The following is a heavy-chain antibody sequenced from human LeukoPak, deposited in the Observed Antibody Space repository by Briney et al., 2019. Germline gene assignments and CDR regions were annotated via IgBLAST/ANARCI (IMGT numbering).Heavy chain of an antibody. CDR2: IYYSGST. J-gene: IGHJ4*02. D-gene: IGHD3-10*01. CDR3: ARRRGAWPFDY. Sequence: PSETLSLTCTVSGGSISSSSYYWGWIRQPPGKGLEWIGSIYYSGSTYYNPSLKSRVTISVDTSKNQFSLKLSSVTAADTAVYYCARRRGAWPFDYWGQGTLVTVSP. CDR1: GGSISSSSYY. V-gene: IGHV4-39*01.